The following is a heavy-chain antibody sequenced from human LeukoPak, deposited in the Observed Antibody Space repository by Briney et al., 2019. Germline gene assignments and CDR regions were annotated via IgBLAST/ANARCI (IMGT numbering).Heavy chain of an antibody. CDR3: ARASLTPLRYFDWSKYYFDY. CDR2: ISYDGSNK. CDR1: GFTFSSYA. J-gene: IGHJ4*02. V-gene: IGHV3-30*04. Sequence: GGSLRLSCAASGFTFSSYAMHWVRQAPGKGLEWVAVISYDGSNKYYADSVKGRFTISRDNSKNTLYLQMNSLRAEDTAVYYCARASLTPLRYFDWSKYYFDYWGQGTLVTVSS. D-gene: IGHD3-9*01.